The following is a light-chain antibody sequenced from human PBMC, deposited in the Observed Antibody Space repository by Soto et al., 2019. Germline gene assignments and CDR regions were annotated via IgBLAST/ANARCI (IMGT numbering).Light chain of an antibody. CDR2: EDS. CDR3: CAYARSSSVV. V-gene: IGLV2-23*01. CDR1: SSDVGSYNL. J-gene: IGLJ2*01. Sequence: QSVLTRPASVSGSPGQSITISCTGTSSDVGSYNLVSWYQQHPCKAPKLMIYEDSKRPSGVSNRFSGSKSGNTASLTISGLQAEDEADYYCCAYARSSSVVFGGGTKLTVL.